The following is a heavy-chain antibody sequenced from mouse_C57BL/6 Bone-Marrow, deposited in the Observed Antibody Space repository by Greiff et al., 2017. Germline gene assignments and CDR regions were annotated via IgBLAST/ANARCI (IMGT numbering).Heavy chain of an antibody. D-gene: IGHD1-1*01. V-gene: IGHV3-6*01. CDR3: ARNLGYYYGSSYVGCFAY. CDR2: ISYDGSN. Sequence: EVQLQESGPGLVKPSQSLSLTCSVTGYSITSGYYWNWIRQFPGNKLEWMGYISYDGSNNYNPTLKNRISITRDTSKNQFFLKLNSVTTEDTATYYCARNLGYYYGSSYVGCFAYWGQGTLVTVSA. J-gene: IGHJ3*01. CDR1: GYSITSGYY.